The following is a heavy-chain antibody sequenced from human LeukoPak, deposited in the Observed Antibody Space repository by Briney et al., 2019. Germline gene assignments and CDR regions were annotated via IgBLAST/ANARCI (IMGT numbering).Heavy chain of an antibody. D-gene: IGHD3-10*01. V-gene: IGHV1-18*01. CDR1: GYTFTSYG. CDR3: ARYVTYYYGSGSYDY. CDR2: SSGYNGNT. J-gene: IGHJ4*02. Sequence: ASVKVSCKASGYTFTSYGMSCVREAPGQGLEWMRGSSGYNGNTNYAQKLQGRVTMTPDTSTSTAYMELRSLRSDDTAVYYCARYVTYYYGSGSYDYWGQGTLVTVSS.